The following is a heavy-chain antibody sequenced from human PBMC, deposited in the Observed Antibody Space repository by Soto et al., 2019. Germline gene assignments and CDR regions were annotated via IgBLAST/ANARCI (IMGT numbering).Heavy chain of an antibody. V-gene: IGHV3-23*01. D-gene: IGHD5-12*01. J-gene: IGHJ4*02. CDR2: IRGSGDST. Sequence: EVQLLESGGGLIQPGESLRLSCAASGFSFSNYAMSWVRQAPGKGLEWVSTIRGSGDSTYYADSVKGRFTISRDNSKNTVYLQMNSLRAEDTAVYYCARLNSGYDYFDYWGQGTLVTVAP. CDR1: GFSFSNYA. CDR3: ARLNSGYDYFDY.